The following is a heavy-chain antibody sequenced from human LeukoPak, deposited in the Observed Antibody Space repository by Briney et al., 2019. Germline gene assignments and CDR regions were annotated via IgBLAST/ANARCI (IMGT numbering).Heavy chain of an antibody. V-gene: IGHV3-48*01. Sequence: PGGSLRLSCAASGFSLSAYSMNWVRQAPGKGLEWVSYISRSSDAIYDADSVKGRFTISRDNAKNLLFLQMDSLGVEDTALYYCARGDSDHYITLDYWGQGTLVTVSS. CDR3: ARGDSDHYITLDY. CDR1: GFSLSAYS. CDR2: ISRSSDAI. J-gene: IGHJ4*02. D-gene: IGHD4-17*01.